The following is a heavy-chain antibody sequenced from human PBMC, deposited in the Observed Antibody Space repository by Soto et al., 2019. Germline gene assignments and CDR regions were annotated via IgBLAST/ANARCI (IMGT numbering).Heavy chain of an antibody. CDR3: ARTPRGCSSTSCPPLPKDGMDV. D-gene: IGHD2-2*01. CDR2: ISVTSVTI. J-gene: IGHJ6*02. V-gene: IGHV3-48*02. CDR1: GFSFSTSS. Sequence: PGGSLRLSCAGSGFSFSTSSMNWVRQAPGKGLEWVSYISVTSVTIYYADSVKGRFTISRDNAKNSLYLQMSSLRDEDTAVYYCARTPRGCSSTSCPPLPKDGMDVWGQGTTVTVSS.